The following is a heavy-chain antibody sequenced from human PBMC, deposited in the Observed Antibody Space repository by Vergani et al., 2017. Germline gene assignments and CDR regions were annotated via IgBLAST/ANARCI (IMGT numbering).Heavy chain of an antibody. D-gene: IGHD3-9*01. CDR2: IKQDGSEK. J-gene: IGHJ4*02. Sequence: EVQLLESGGDLVQPGGSLRLSCAASGFTFSDYGMSWLRQTPGQGLEWVAYIKQDGSEKYYVDSVQGRFTISRDNAKDSLYLQMNSLRAEDTAVYYCGRGAQTGDGGEGTLVTV. CDR1: GFTFSDYG. CDR3: GRGAQTGD. V-gene: IGHV3-7*01.